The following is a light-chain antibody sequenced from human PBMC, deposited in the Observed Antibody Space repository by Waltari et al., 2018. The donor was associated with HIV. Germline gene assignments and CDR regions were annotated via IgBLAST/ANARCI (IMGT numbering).Light chain of an antibody. CDR1: QNVGLN. Sequence: DILLTQSPSTLSVSPGVRGTLSCRASQNVGLNLAWYQQRPGQPPKLLVYGASIRASGVSSRFSGSGSGTEFTLTITSVRSEDFAMYFCQQYDVWPLTFGGGTNVDLK. J-gene: IGKJ4*01. CDR2: GAS. V-gene: IGKV3-15*01. CDR3: QQYDVWPLT.